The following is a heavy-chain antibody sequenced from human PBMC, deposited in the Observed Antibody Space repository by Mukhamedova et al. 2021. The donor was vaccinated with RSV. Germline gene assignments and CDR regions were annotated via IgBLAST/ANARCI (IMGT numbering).Heavy chain of an antibody. V-gene: IGHV3-23*01. CDR2: ISGSGGST. D-gene: IGHD4-23*01. CDR3: AKCGGNSGYYYYYMDV. Sequence: WVSAISGSGGSTYYADSVKGRFTISRDNSKNTLYLQMNSLRAEDTAVYYYAKCGGNSGYYYYYMDVWGKGTTVTVSS. J-gene: IGHJ6*03.